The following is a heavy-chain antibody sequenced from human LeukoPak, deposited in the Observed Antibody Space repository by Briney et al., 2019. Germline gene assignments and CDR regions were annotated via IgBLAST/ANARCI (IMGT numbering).Heavy chain of an antibody. CDR1: GGSISGYY. Sequence: SETLSLTCTVSGGSISGYYWSWLRQPPDKGLEWIGYIFYTGSANYNPPPQSRGTISVDTSKSQLSLKLNSVTAADTAIYYCARGSLTVAPAFDIWGQGTMFTVSS. J-gene: IGHJ3*02. V-gene: IGHV4-59*12. CDR3: ARGSLTVAPAFDI. D-gene: IGHD4-23*01. CDR2: IFYTGSA.